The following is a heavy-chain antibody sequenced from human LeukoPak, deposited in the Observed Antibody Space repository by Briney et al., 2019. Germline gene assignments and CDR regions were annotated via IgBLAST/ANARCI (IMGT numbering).Heavy chain of an antibody. D-gene: IGHD2-2*01. CDR1: GGSISSYY. V-gene: IGHV4-59*01. CDR2: IYYSGST. Sequence: PSETLSLTCTVSGGSISSYYWSWIRQPPGKGLEWIGYIYYSGSTNYNPSLKSRVTISVDTSKNQFSLKLGSVTAADTAVYYCARPSGYCSSTSCSVDFDLWGRGTLVTVSS. CDR3: ARPSGYCSSTSCSVDFDL. J-gene: IGHJ2*01.